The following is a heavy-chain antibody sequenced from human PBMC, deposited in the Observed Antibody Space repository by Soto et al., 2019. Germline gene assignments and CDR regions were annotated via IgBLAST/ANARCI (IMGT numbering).Heavy chain of an antibody. Sequence: SETLSLTCAVSGGSISSGGYSWSWIRQPPGKGLEWIGYIYHSGSTYYNPSLKSRVTISVDRSKNQFSLKLSSVTAADTAVYYCARATAGSYFDYWGQGTLVTVSS. CDR1: GGSISSGGYS. J-gene: IGHJ4*02. V-gene: IGHV4-30-2*01. CDR3: ARATAGSYFDY. D-gene: IGHD4-17*01. CDR2: IYHSGST.